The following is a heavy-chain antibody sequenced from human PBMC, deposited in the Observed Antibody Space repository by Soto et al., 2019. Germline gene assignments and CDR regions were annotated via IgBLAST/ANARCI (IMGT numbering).Heavy chain of an antibody. J-gene: IGHJ6*02. Sequence: QVHLQQSGPGLVKPSETLSLTCTVSSGPSSSHNWGWIRQSPGRGLEWIGYVYNTGGTSYNPSLQSRVTISAAPSENHISLTLSSVTAADTAIYYCVRQGIGNLHGLVDVWRQGTTVSVSS. D-gene: IGHD1-1*01. CDR3: VRQGIGNLHGLVDV. CDR1: SGPSSSHN. CDR2: VYNTGGT. V-gene: IGHV4-59*08.